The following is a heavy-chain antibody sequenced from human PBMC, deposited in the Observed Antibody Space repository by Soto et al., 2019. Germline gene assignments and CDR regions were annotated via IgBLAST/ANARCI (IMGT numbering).Heavy chain of an antibody. CDR2: ISAYNGNT. CDR1: GYTFNSSG. J-gene: IGHJ5*01. CDR3: ARLAILGYQLPWGWFAS. Sequence: GASGKVSSEASGYTFNSSGLSWVRPVPGQRLEWMGWISAYNGNTNYAQKLQGRVTMNTDTSTRTAYMELRSLRSDDTAVYYCARLAILGYQLPWGWFASRGQRTLV. V-gene: IGHV1-18*01. D-gene: IGHD2-2*01.